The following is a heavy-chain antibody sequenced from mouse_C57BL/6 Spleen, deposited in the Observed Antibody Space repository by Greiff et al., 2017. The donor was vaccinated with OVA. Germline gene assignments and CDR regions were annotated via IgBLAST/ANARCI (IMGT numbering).Heavy chain of an antibody. CDR2: IYPGSGST. D-gene: IGHD1-1*01. CDR1: GYTFTSYW. J-gene: IGHJ4*01. V-gene: IGHV1-55*01. Sequence: VQLQQPGAELVKPGASVKMSCKASGYTFTSYWITWVKQRPGQGLEWIGDIYPGSGSTNYNEKFKSKATLTVDTSSSTAYMQLSSLTSEDSAVYYCALIYYYGSSYDYYAMDYWGQGTSVTVSS. CDR3: ALIYYYGSSYDYYAMDY.